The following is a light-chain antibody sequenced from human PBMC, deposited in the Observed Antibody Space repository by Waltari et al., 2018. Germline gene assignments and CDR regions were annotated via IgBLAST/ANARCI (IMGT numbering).Light chain of an antibody. CDR3: QAYDSSLSGRV. CDR2: VNR. V-gene: IGLV1-40*01. Sequence: QSVLTQPPSVSGAPGQTVTISCTGSSSNIGAGYDVHWYQQLPRTVPKLLIYVNRNRPSGVPDRCSGSRSGTSASLAITGVRPEDEADYYCQAYDSSLSGRVFGGGTRVTVL. CDR1: SSNIGAGYD. J-gene: IGLJ3*02.